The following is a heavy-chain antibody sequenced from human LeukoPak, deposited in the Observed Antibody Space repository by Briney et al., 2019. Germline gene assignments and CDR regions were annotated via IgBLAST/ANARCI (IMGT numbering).Heavy chain of an antibody. CDR1: GYTYTSYG. V-gene: IGHV1-18*01. Sequence: ASVKVSCKASGYTYTSYGISWVRQAPGQGLEWMGWISAYNGNTNYAQKLQGRVTMTTDTSTSTAYMELRSLRSDDTAVYYCALARGGGNWFDPWGQGTLVTVSS. CDR2: ISAYNGNT. J-gene: IGHJ5*02. CDR3: ALARGGGNWFDP. D-gene: IGHD3-10*01.